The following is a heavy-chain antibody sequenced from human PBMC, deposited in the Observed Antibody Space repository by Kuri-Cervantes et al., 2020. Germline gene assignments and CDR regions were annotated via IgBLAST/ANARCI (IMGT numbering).Heavy chain of an antibody. CDR2: IYPGDSDT. V-gene: IGHV5-51*01. J-gene: IGHJ5*02. CDR1: GYSFTSYW. D-gene: IGHD3-10*01. Sequence: KVSCKGSGYSFTSYWIGWVRQMPGKGLEWMGIIYPGDSDTRYSPSFQGQVTISADKSISTAYLQWSSLKASDTAMYYCARAVTMVQGVPINWFDPWGQGTLVTVSS. CDR3: ARAVTMVQGVPINWFDP.